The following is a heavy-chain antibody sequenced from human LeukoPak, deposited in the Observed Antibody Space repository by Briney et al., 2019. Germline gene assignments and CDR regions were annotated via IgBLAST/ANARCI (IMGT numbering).Heavy chain of an antibody. CDR3: ARQSGGQYYDSSGYYFGY. D-gene: IGHD3-22*01. CDR2: IYYSGST. V-gene: IGHV4-59*08. Sequence: SETLSLTCTVSGGSISSYYWSWIRQPPGKGLEWIGYIYYSGSTNYNPSLKSRVTISVDTSKNQSSLKLSSVTAADTAVYYCARQSGGQYYDSSGYYFGYWGQGTLVTVSS. J-gene: IGHJ4*02. CDR1: GGSISSYY.